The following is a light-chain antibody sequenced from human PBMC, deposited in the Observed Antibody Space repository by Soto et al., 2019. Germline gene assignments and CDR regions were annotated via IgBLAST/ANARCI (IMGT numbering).Light chain of an antibody. CDR3: QQYDTSPRT. V-gene: IGKV3-20*01. Sequence: EIVLTQSPGTLSLSPGERATLSCRASQRVSSNYLAWYQQKRGQAPRLLIYGASSRATGIPTRFSGSGSGTDLTLTLSRLEPEDFAVYYWQQYDTSPRTFGQGTKVEI. J-gene: IGKJ1*01. CDR1: QRVSSNY. CDR2: GAS.